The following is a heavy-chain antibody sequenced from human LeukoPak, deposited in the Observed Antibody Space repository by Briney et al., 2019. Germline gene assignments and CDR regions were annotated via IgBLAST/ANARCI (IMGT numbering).Heavy chain of an antibody. J-gene: IGHJ4*02. CDR3: ARDPSGRAVAGRGDY. CDR2: IWYDGSND. D-gene: IGHD6-13*01. V-gene: IGHV3-33*01. CDR1: GFAFSSFG. Sequence: GGSLRLSCAASGFAFSSFGMYWVRQAPGKGLEWVAVIWYDGSNDDYADSVKGRFTISRDNSKNTLYLQMDSLRAEDTAVYYCARDPSGRAVAGRGDYWGQGTLVTVSS.